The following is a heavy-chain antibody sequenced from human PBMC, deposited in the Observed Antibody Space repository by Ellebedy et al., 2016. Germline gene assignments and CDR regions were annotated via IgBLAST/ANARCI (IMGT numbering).Heavy chain of an antibody. V-gene: IGHV4-4*02. Sequence: SETLSLTCNVSGGSIRSSKWWSWVRQPPGKGLEWIGEISHSGNTNYNPSLKSRVTISVDKSKNQFSLKLSSVTAADTAVYYCARRNCGGDCYGMDVWGQGTTVTVSS. D-gene: IGHD2-21*01. CDR3: ARRNCGGDCYGMDV. CDR2: ISHSGNT. J-gene: IGHJ6*02. CDR1: GGSIRSSKW.